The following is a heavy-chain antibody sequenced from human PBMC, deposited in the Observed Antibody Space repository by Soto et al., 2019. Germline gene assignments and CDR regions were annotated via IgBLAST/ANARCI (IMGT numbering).Heavy chain of an antibody. Sequence: ESGGGLVKPGGSLRLSCAASGFTFSDYYMSWIRQAPGKGLEWVSYISSSGSTIYYADSVKGRFTISRDNAKNSLYLQMNSLRAEDTAVYYCARDFSYYYDSSGYFPYWYFDLWGRGTLVTVSS. J-gene: IGHJ2*01. D-gene: IGHD3-22*01. CDR3: ARDFSYYYDSSGYFPYWYFDL. V-gene: IGHV3-11*01. CDR2: ISSSGSTI. CDR1: GFTFSDYY.